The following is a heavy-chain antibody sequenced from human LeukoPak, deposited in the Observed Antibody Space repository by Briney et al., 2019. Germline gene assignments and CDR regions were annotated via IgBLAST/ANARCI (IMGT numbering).Heavy chain of an antibody. J-gene: IGHJ3*02. D-gene: IGHD2-2*01. CDR3: ARGPGEYCSSTSCHWNAFDI. CDR2: IYSGGST. Sequence: PGGSLRPSCAASGFTVSSNYMSWVRRAPGKGLEWVSVIYSGGSTYYADSVKGRFTISRDNSKNTLYLQMNSLRAEDTAVYYCARGPGEYCSSTSCHWNAFDIWGQGTMVTVSS. V-gene: IGHV3-53*01. CDR1: GFTVSSNY.